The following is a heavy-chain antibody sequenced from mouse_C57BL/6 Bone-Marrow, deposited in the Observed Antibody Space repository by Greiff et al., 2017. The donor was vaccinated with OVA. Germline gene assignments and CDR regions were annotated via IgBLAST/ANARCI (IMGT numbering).Heavy chain of an antibody. CDR2: IYPRDGST. J-gene: IGHJ3*01. CDR3: FYYDYDVGFAY. CDR1: GYTFPSYD. D-gene: IGHD2-4*01. V-gene: IGHV1-85*01. Sequence: VQLHQSGPELVQPGASVKLSCKASGYTFPSYDINWVKPRPGQGLAWIGWIYPRDGSTKYNEKFKGKATLTVDTSSSTAYMELHSLTSEDSAVYFCFYYDYDVGFAYWGQGTLVTVSA.